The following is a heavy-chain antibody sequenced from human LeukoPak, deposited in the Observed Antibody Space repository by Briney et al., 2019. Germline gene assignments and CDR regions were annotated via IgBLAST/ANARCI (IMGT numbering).Heavy chain of an antibody. V-gene: IGHV4-31*03. D-gene: IGHD3/OR15-3a*01. J-gene: IGHJ5*02. Sequence: PSETLSLTCTVSGGSISSGSYYWSWIRHQPGKGLEWIGYIYYSGDTYYNPSLKSRVTISVDTSKNQFSLKLSSVTAADTAVYYCARGLTPSSYNWFDPWGQGTLVTVSS. CDR1: GGSISSGSYY. CDR2: IYYSGDT. CDR3: ARGLTPSSYNWFDP.